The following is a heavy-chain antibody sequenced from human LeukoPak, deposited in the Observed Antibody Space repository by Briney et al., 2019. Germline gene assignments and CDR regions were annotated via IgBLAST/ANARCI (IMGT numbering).Heavy chain of an antibody. Sequence: GGSLRLSCAASGLTFNNHWMHWVRQVPGKGLVWVSRISNDGTGKVYADSVKGRFTISRDNAKNTLYLQMDSLRADDTAVYYCARDLHWGASDFWGQGTLVTVSS. J-gene: IGHJ4*02. CDR1: GLTFNNHW. CDR2: ISNDGTGK. V-gene: IGHV3-74*01. CDR3: ARDLHWGASDF. D-gene: IGHD1-26*01.